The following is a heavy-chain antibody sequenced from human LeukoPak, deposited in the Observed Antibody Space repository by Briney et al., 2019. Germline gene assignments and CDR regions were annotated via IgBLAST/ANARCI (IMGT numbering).Heavy chain of an antibody. CDR1: GFTFSSYA. Sequence: GGSLRLSCAASGFTFSSYAMHWVRQAPGKGLEWVAVISYDGSNKYYADSVKGRFTISRDNSKNTLYLQMNSLRAEDTAVYYCATEGFYFWGPGTQVTVSS. J-gene: IGHJ4*02. CDR3: ATEGFYF. V-gene: IGHV3-30*04. CDR2: ISYDGSNK.